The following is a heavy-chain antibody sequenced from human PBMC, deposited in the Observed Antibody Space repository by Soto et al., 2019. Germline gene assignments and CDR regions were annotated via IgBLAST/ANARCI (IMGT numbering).Heavy chain of an antibody. J-gene: IGHJ6*02. D-gene: IGHD2-21*02. V-gene: IGHV4-31*03. Sequence: QVQLQESGPGLGKPSQTLSLTCTVSGGSISSGGYYWSWIRQHPGKGLEWIGYIYYSGSTYCNPSLNTRVTISVDTSKNQFSLKLSSVTAADTAVYYCARVCGGDCHYGMDVWGQGTTVTVSS. CDR1: GGSISSGGYY. CDR2: IYYSGST. CDR3: ARVCGGDCHYGMDV.